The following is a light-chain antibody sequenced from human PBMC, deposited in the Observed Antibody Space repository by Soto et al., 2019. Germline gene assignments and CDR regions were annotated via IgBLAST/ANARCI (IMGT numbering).Light chain of an antibody. V-gene: IGKV3-20*01. CDR2: GAS. CDR3: QQYGKT. J-gene: IGKJ1*01. CDR1: QSVSSSY. Sequence: EIGLTQSPGTLSLSPGEKSPPACRASQSVSSSYLAWYQQKPGQAPGLLIYGASSRATGIPDRFSGSGSGTDFTLTISRLEPEDFAVYYCQQYGKTFGQGTKVDIK.